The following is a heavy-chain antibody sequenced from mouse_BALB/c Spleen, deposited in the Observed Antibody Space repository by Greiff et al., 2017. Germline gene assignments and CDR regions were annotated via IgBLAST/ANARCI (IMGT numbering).Heavy chain of an antibody. CDR2: ISSGSSTI. J-gene: IGHJ4*01. Sequence: EVKLEESGGGLVQPGGSRKLSCAASGFTFSSFGMHWVRQAPEKGLEWVAYISSGSSTIYYADTVKGRFTISRDNPKNTLFLQMTSLRSEDTAMYYCARLLDYWGQGTSVTVSS. CDR1: GFTFSSFG. CDR3: ARLLDY. V-gene: IGHV5-17*02.